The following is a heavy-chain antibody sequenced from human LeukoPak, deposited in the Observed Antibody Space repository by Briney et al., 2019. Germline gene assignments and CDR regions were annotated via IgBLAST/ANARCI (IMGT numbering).Heavy chain of an antibody. CDR1: GGSFSGYY. CDR2: INHSGST. V-gene: IGHV4-34*01. J-gene: IGHJ4*02. CDR3: ARDSSGFDY. Sequence: SETLSLTCAVYGGSFSGYYWSWIRQPPGKGLEWTGEINHSGSTNYNPSLKSRVTISVDTSKNQFSLKLSSVTAADTAVYYCARDSSGFDYWGQGTLVTVSS. D-gene: IGHD3-22*01.